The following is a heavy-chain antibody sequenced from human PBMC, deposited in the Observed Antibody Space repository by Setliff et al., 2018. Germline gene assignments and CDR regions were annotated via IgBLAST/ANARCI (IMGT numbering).Heavy chain of an antibody. J-gene: IGHJ4*02. CDR3: ARESRYYYDNLGTLDY. D-gene: IGHD3-22*01. CDR2: IYSSGST. Sequence: PSETLSLTCTVSGGSISSGDYHWSWIRQPPGKGLEWIGYIYSSGSTYYNPSLKSRVSISVDTSKNQSSLKLSSVTAADTAVYYCARESRYYYDNLGTLDYWGQGTLVTVSS. CDR1: GGSISSGDYH. V-gene: IGHV4-30-4*08.